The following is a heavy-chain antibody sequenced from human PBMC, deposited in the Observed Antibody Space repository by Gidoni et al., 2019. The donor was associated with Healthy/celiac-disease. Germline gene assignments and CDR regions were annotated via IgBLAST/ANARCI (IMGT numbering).Heavy chain of an antibody. Sequence: EVQLVESGGGLVQPGRSLRLSCAASGFPFDDYAMHWVRQAPWKGLEWVSGISWNSGSIGYANSVKGRFTISRDNAKNSLYLQMNSLRAEDTALYYCAKDTTRDTAMELNAFDIWGQGTMVTVSS. CDR3: AKDTTRDTAMELNAFDI. D-gene: IGHD5-18*01. CDR1: GFPFDDYA. CDR2: ISWNSGSI. V-gene: IGHV3-9*01. J-gene: IGHJ3*02.